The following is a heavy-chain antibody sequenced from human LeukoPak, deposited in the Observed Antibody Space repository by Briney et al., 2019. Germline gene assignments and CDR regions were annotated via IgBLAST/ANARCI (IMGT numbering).Heavy chain of an antibody. CDR3: ARDYGGNLFYYYYGMDV. V-gene: IGHV3-48*03. J-gene: IGHJ6*02. Sequence: GGSLRLSCAASGFTFSSYEMNWVRRAPGKGLEWVSYISSSGSTIYYADSVKGRFTISRDNAKNSLYLQMNSLRAEDTAVYYCARDYGGNLFYYYYGMDVWGQGTTVTVSS. CDR1: GFTFSSYE. CDR2: ISSSGSTI. D-gene: IGHD4-23*01.